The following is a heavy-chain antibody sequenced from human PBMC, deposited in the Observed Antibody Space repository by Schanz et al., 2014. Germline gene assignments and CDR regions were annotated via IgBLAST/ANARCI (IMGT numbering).Heavy chain of an antibody. CDR1: GFTVNTNY. V-gene: IGHV3-53*01. Sequence: EVQLVESGGGLIQPGGSLRLSYAVSGFTVNTNYMSWVRQAPGKGLEWISSMYINSGSTQYADSVKGRFIISRDSSKNTLFLQMNSLRAEDTAVYFCARDGGRDGYNLAFDAWGQGTLVTVSS. CDR3: ARDGGRDGYNLAFDA. CDR2: MYINSGST. D-gene: IGHD5-12*01. J-gene: IGHJ3*01.